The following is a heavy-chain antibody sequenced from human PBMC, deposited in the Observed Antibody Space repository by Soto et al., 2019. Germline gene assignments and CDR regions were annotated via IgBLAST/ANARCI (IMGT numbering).Heavy chain of an antibody. D-gene: IGHD1-26*01. V-gene: IGHV5-51*01. CDR1: TYIFANYW. J-gene: IGHJ4*02. CDR3: ASLSRLGPQSAFDY. CDR2: IYGVDSDT. Sequence: GESLKISCSVSTYIFANYWIGWVRQMPGKGLEWMGIIYGVDSDTKYSPSFRGQVTISADKSIFTAYLQWRSLKASDTAIYYCASLSRLGPQSAFDYWGRGTLVTVSS.